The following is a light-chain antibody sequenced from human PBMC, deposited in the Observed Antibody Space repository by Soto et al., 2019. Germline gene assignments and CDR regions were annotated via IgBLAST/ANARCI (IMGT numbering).Light chain of an antibody. CDR3: SSYTSSSLVV. J-gene: IGLJ2*01. Sequence: QSALTQPASVSGSPGQSITISCTGTSSDVGGYNYVSWYQQHPGKAPKLMIYDVSNRPSGVSNRFSGSKSGNTASLTISGLQAEDDADYYCSSYTSSSLVVFGGGTKVTVL. CDR1: SSDVGGYNY. V-gene: IGLV2-14*01. CDR2: DVS.